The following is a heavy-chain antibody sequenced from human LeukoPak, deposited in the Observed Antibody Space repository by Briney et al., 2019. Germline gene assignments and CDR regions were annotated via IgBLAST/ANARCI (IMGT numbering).Heavy chain of an antibody. CDR2: ISWNSGSI. Sequence: GRSLRLSCAASGFTFDDYAMHWVRQAPGKGLEWVSGISWNSGSIGYADSVKGRFTISRDNAKNSLYLQMNSLRAEDTALYYCAKGQEQMVFDYWGQGTLVTVSS. V-gene: IGHV3-9*01. CDR1: GFTFDDYA. D-gene: IGHD1/OR15-1a*01. J-gene: IGHJ4*02. CDR3: AKGQEQMVFDY.